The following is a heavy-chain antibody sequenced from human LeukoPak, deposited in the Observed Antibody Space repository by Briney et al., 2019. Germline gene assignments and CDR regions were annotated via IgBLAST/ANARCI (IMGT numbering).Heavy chain of an antibody. CDR2: ISSSSSYI. V-gene: IGHV3-21*01. CDR3: ARASVGYSSGWYVGTFDY. Sequence: GGSLRLSCAASGFTFSSYSMNWVRQAPGKGLEWVSSISSSSSYIYYADSVKGRFTISRDKAKNSLYLQMDSLRAEDTAVYYCARASVGYSSGWYVGTFDYWGQGTLVTVSS. CDR1: GFTFSSYS. D-gene: IGHD6-19*01. J-gene: IGHJ4*02.